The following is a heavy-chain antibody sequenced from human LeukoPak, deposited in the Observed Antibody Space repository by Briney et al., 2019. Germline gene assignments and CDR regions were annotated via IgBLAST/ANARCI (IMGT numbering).Heavy chain of an antibody. CDR2: ISSSGSAM. V-gene: IGHV3-48*02. D-gene: IGHD4-17*01. CDR1: GFTFSNYC. CDR3: ARGAYGEYGGPAY. J-gene: IGHJ4*02. Sequence: PGGSLRLSCAASGFTFSNYCMNWVRQAPGEGLEWGSYISSSGSAMYYADSVRGRFTISRDNAENSLFLQMNSLRDEDTAVYYCARGAYGEYGGPAYWGQGTLVTVSS.